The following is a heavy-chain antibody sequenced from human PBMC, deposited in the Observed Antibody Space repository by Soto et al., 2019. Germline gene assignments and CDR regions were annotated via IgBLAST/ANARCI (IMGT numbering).Heavy chain of an antibody. V-gene: IGHV5-51*01. Sequence: GESLKISWKGSGYSFITHWMAWVRQMPGEGLERMGVINPADSDIRYSPSFQGQVTISVDKSINTAYLQWSSLKASDTATYYCTRPHSSGWYDFWGQGTLVTVSS. CDR3: TRPHSSGWYDF. J-gene: IGHJ5*01. D-gene: IGHD3-22*01. CDR2: INPADSDI. CDR1: GYSFITHW.